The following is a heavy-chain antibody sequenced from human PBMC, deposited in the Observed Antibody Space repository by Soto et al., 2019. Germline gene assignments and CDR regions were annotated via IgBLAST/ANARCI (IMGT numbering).Heavy chain of an antibody. V-gene: IGHV4-30-4*01. Sequence: PSETLSLTCTVSGGSISSGDYYWSWIRQPPGKGLEWIGYIYYSGSTYYNPSLKSRVTISVDTSKNQFSLKLSSVTVADTAVYYCARGSGAGSGSYPIWYYYYGMDVWGQGTTVTVSS. D-gene: IGHD3-10*01. CDR1: GGSISSGDYY. CDR2: IYYSGST. CDR3: ARGSGAGSGSYPIWYYYYGMDV. J-gene: IGHJ6*02.